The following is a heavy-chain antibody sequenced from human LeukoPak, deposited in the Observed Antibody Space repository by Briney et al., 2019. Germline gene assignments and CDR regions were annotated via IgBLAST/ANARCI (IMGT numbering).Heavy chain of an antibody. J-gene: IGHJ6*03. D-gene: IGHD2-2*01. V-gene: IGHV3-23*01. CDR3: AKDQPNIVVVPAASETYYYYYYMDV. Sequence: GGSLRLSCAASGFTFSTYAMTWVRQAPGKGLEWVSLISGTGGSTYYADSVKGRFTISRDNSKNTLYLQMNSLRAEDTAVYYCAKDQPNIVVVPAASETYYYYYYMDVWGKGTTVTISS. CDR2: ISGTGGST. CDR1: GFTFSTYA.